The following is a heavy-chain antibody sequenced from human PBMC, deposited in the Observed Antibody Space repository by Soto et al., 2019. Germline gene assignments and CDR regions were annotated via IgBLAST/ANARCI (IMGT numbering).Heavy chain of an antibody. J-gene: IGHJ4*02. CDR2: IYYSGST. CDR3: ARRIVSTETFDY. Sequence: SETLSLTCSVSGGSISSSSYSWGWIRQPPGKGLEWIGTIYYSGSTHYNPSLEGRVAISADTPNNQLSLRLTSVTAADTAIYYCARRIVSTETFDYWGQGTLVTVSS. D-gene: IGHD5-12*01. V-gene: IGHV4-39*01. CDR1: GGSISSSSYS.